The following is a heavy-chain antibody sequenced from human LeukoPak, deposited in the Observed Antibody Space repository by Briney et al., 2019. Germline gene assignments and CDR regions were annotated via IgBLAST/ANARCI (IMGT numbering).Heavy chain of an antibody. V-gene: IGHV3-7*03. CDR3: ARDKVVGATHFDY. CDR2: IRQDGGAK. D-gene: IGHD1-26*01. CDR1: GFTFSNYW. Sequence: PGGSLRLSCAASGFTFSNYWVSWVRQAPGKGLEWVANIRQDGGAKYYVNSVEGRFTISRDNAKNSLYLQMNSLRAEDTAVYYCARDKVVGATHFDYWGQGTLVTVSS. J-gene: IGHJ4*02.